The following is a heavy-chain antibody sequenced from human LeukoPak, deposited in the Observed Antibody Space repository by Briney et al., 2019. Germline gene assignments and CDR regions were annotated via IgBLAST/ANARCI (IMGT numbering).Heavy chain of an antibody. Sequence: GGSLRLSCAASGCTVSSYYMSWVRQAPGKGLEWVSVIYSGGSTYYADSVKGRFTISRDNSKNTLYLQMTSLRAEDTAVYYCARLNRMSDAFDIWGQGTMVTVSS. J-gene: IGHJ3*02. CDR3: ARLNRMSDAFDI. CDR1: GCTVSSYY. D-gene: IGHD1-14*01. CDR2: IYSGGST. V-gene: IGHV3-66*04.